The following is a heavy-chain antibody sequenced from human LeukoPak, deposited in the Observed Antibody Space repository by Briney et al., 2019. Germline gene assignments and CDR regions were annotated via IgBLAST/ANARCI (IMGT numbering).Heavy chain of an antibody. CDR1: GFTFSFYW. CDR2: IRPDGSEK. D-gene: IGHD2-15*01. J-gene: IGHJ3*02. V-gene: IGHV3-7*01. CDR3: ARDCGGGSCYGPYDAFDI. Sequence: GGSLRLSCAASGFTFSFYWMTWVRQAPGKGLEWVANIRPDGSEKYYVDSVKGRFTVSRDNAKNSLYLQMNSLRAEDTAVYYCARDCGGGSCYGPYDAFDIWGQGTMVTVSS.